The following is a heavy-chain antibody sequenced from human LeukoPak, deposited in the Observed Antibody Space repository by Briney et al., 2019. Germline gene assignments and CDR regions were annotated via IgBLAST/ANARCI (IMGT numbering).Heavy chain of an antibody. CDR1: GFTFSNHA. J-gene: IGHJ4*02. CDR2: ITGTGAGYST. CDR3: AKDRGGTGNAYYFDS. D-gene: IGHD7-27*01. Sequence: GGSLRLSCAASGFTFSNHAMSWVRQAPGKGLEWVSAITGTGAGYSTYYADSVKGRFTISRDNSKNTQYLQMNSLGAEDTAVYYCAKDRGGTGNAYYFDSWGQGTLVTVSS. V-gene: IGHV3-23*01.